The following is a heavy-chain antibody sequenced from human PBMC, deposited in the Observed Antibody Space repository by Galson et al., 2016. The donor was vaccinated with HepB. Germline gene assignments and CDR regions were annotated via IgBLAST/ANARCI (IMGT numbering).Heavy chain of an antibody. CDR2: IWYDGSNK. D-gene: IGHD4-11*01. CDR3: ARGSNYFDYYYYGMDV. V-gene: IGHV3-33*03. CDR1: GFTFSSYG. J-gene: IGHJ6*02. Sequence: SLRLSCAASGFTFSSYGMHWVRQAPGTGLEWVAVIWYDGSNKYYADSVKGRFTISRDNSKNTLYLQMNSLSAEDTAVYYCARGSNYFDYYYYGMDVWGQGATVTVSS.